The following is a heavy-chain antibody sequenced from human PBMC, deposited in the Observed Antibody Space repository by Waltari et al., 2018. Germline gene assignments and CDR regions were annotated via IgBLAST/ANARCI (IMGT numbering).Heavy chain of an antibody. J-gene: IGHJ4*02. Sequence: QVQLVESGGGVVQPGRSLRLSCAASGFTFSSYAMHWVRQAPGKGLAVISYDGSNKYYADSVKGRFTISRDNSKNTLYLQMNSLRAEDTAVYYCARDYYDYIWGSLSGGYFDYWGQGTLVTVSS. CDR2: ISYDGSNK. D-gene: IGHD3-16*01. V-gene: IGHV3-30-3*01. CDR1: GFTFSSYA. CDR3: ARDYYDYIWGSLSGGYFDY.